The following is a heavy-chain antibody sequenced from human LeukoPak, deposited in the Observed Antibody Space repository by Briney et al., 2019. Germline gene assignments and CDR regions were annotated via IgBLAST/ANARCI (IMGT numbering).Heavy chain of an antibody. Sequence: YNPSLKSRVTISVDTSKNQFSLKLSSVTAADTAVYYCARVPHGYCSSTSCYEWYYYGMDVWGKGTTVTVSS. V-gene: IGHV4-34*01. CDR3: ARVPHGYCSSTSCYEWYYYGMDV. D-gene: IGHD2-2*03. J-gene: IGHJ6*04.